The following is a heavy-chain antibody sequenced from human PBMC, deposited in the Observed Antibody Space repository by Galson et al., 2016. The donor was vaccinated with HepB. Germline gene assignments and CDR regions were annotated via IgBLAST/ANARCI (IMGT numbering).Heavy chain of an antibody. CDR3: ARERGIAAAATLDY. D-gene: IGHD6-13*01. J-gene: IGHJ4*02. CDR2: ISGSGDT. CDR1: GFTFSTYA. V-gene: IGHV3-23*01. Sequence: SLRLSCAASGFTFSTYAMSWVRQAPGKGLEWVSGISGSGDTKFADSVKGRFTISRDNSKTTLYLQMNSLRAEDTAVYYCARERGIAAAATLDYWGQGTLVTVSS.